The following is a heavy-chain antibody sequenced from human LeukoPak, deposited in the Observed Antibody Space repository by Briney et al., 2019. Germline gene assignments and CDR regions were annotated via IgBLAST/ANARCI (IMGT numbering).Heavy chain of an antibody. CDR1: GYTFTSYD. V-gene: IGHV1-8*03. CDR2: MNPNSGNT. CDR3: ARGYGDYVSFDI. J-gene: IGHJ3*02. D-gene: IGHD4-17*01. Sequence: ASVKVSCKASGYTFTSYDINWVRQATGQGLEWMGWMNPNSGNTGYAQKFQGRVTITRNTSISTAYMELSSLRSEDTAVYYCARGYGDYVSFDIWAKGQWSPSLQ.